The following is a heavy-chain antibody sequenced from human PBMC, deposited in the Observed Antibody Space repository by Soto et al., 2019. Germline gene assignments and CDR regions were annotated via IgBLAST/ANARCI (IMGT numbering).Heavy chain of an antibody. CDR3: ARLRAAGIYYYYGMNV. V-gene: IGHV3-11*01. Sequence: QVQLVESGGGLVKPGGSLRLSCAASGFVFSDYYMNWIRQAPGKGLEWISYISNSGSTIYYAGSVKGRFTISRDNVKNSVSLEMNSLRAEDTAVYYCARLRAAGIYYYYGMNVWGQGTTVTVSS. CDR2: ISNSGSTI. CDR1: GFVFSDYY. D-gene: IGHD6-13*01. J-gene: IGHJ6*02.